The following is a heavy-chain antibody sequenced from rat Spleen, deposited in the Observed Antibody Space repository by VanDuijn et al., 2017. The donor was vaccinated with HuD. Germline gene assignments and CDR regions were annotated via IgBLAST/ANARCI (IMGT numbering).Heavy chain of an antibody. CDR3: ARHGRTTDYPFDY. D-gene: IGHD1-6*01. CDR1: GFSLTSND. J-gene: IGHJ2*01. V-gene: IGHV2-72*01. CDR2: IWTGGIA. Sequence: QVQLKESGPGLMQPSETLSLTCTVSGFSLTSNDVGWVRQPLGKGLVWMGIIWTGGIATYDSAVQSRLTITRETSKNQVFLKMNRLQPEDTGTYYCARHGRTTDYPFDYWGHGVMVTVSS.